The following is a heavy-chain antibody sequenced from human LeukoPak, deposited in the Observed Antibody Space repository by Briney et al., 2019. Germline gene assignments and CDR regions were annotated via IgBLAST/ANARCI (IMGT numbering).Heavy chain of an antibody. CDR1: GVSITDYY. CDR2: IYYKGYT. V-gene: IGHV4-59*01. Sequence: SETLSLTCSVTGVSITDYYWSWIRQPPGKGLEWIGYIYYKGYTNYSPSLKSRVTKSMDTSKSQFSLKLRSVTAADTAVYYCASTPLSDLDIWGQGTMVIVSS. CDR3: ASTPLSDLDI. J-gene: IGHJ3*02.